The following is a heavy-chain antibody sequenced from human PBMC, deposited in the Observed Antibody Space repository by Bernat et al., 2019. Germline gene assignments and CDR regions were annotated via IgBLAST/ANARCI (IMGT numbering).Heavy chain of an antibody. J-gene: IGHJ5*02. CDR3: ARHETFDRWFDP. CDR2: IYYSGST. Sequence: QVQLQESGPGLVKPSETLSLTCTVSGGSISSYYWSWIRQPPGKGLEWIGYIYYSGSTNYNPSLKSRVPISVDTSKIQFSLKLSSVTAAATAVYYCARHETFDRWFDPWGQGTLVTVSS. V-gene: IGHV4-59*08. CDR1: GGSISSYY.